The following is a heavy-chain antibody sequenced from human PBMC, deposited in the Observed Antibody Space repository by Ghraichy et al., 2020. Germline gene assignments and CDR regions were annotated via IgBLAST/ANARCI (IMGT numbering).Heavy chain of an antibody. CDR3: AKDLSHYYTPEY. V-gene: IGHV3-30*02. J-gene: IGHJ4*02. Sequence: GESLNISCEASGFIFNSYAMHWVRQAPGKGLEWLALIWPDGSNTYYADSVKGRFTISRDNPKKTLYLQMNTLRGEDTVVYYCAKDLSHYYTPEYWGQGTLVTVSS. CDR2: IWPDGSNT. CDR1: GFIFNSYA. D-gene: IGHD3-22*01.